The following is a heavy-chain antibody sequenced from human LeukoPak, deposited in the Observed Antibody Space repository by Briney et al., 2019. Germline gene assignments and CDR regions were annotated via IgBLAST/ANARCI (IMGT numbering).Heavy chain of an antibody. CDR2: ISGSGGST. CDR1: GFTFSSYA. J-gene: IGHJ3*02. CDR3: ARARYYCSSTSCYVGAFDI. V-gene: IGHV3-23*01. D-gene: IGHD2-2*01. Sequence: GGSLRLSCAASGFTFSSYAMSWVRQAPGKGLEWVSAISGSGGSTYYADSVKGRFTISRDNSKNTLYLQMNSLRAEDTAVYYCARARYYCSSTSCYVGAFDIWGQGAMVTVSS.